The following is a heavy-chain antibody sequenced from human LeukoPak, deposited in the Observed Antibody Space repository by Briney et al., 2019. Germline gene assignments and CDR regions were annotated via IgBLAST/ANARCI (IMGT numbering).Heavy chain of an antibody. CDR3: ARIEDYGGNSVNY. D-gene: IGHD4-23*01. CDR2: IYYSGST. CDR1: GGSISSYY. Sequence: PSETLSLTCTVSGGSISSYYWSWIWQPPGMGLEWIGYIYYSGSTNYNPSLKSRVTISVDTSKNQFSLKLSSVTAADTAVYYCARIEDYGGNSVNYWGQGTLVTVSS. V-gene: IGHV4-59*01. J-gene: IGHJ4*02.